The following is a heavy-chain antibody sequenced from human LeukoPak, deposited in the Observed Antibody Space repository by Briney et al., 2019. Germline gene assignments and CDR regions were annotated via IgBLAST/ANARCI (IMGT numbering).Heavy chain of an antibody. D-gene: IGHD2-21*02. Sequence: PSETLSLTCTVSGGSISSRSYYWGWIRQPPGKGLEWIGSIYYSGSTYYNPSLKSRVTISVDTSKNQFSLKLSSVTAADTAVYYCARGIPATAKAFDIWGQGTMVTVSS. V-gene: IGHV4-39*07. CDR1: GGSISSRSYY. CDR2: IYYSGST. CDR3: ARGIPATAKAFDI. J-gene: IGHJ3*02.